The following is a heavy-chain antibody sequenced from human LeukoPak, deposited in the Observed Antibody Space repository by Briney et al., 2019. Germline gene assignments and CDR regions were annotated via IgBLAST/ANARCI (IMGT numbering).Heavy chain of an antibody. V-gene: IGHV3-23*01. J-gene: IGHJ6*03. D-gene: IGHD5-18*01. Sequence: GGSLRLSCAASGFTFSKYAMSWVRQTPGKGLEWVSTVNDRGTGTYYADSVKGRFTISRDNSKSTLSLQMISLRAEDTALYYCAKGLKTAVGPYMGYHYYMDVWGKGTTVTVSS. CDR3: AKGLKTAVGPYMGYHYYMDV. CDR1: GFTFSKYA. CDR2: VNDRGTGT.